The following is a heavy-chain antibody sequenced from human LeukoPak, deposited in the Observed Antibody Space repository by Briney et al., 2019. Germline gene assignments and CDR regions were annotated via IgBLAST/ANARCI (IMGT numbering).Heavy chain of an antibody. D-gene: IGHD6-19*01. Sequence: ASVKVSCKASGYTFTGHYMHWVRPAPGQGLDWLGWISPNSGDTDYAQRFQGRVTMTRDTSISTAYMELSRLRSDDTAVYYCARAAIAVAGDYHYHYMDVWGKGTTVTVSS. CDR1: GYTFTGHY. CDR3: ARAAIAVAGDYHYHYMDV. V-gene: IGHV1-2*02. CDR2: ISPNSGDT. J-gene: IGHJ6*03.